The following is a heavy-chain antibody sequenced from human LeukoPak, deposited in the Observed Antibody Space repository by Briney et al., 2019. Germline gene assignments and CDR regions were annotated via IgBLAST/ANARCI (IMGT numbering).Heavy chain of an antibody. CDR3: ARGRYYRSGSVY. D-gene: IGHD3-10*01. CDR2: INHSGST. CDR1: GGSFSGYY. Sequence: PSETLSLTCAVYGGSFSGYYWSWIRQPPGKGLEWIGEINHSGSTNYNPSLKSRVTISVDTSKNQFSLKLSSVTAADTAVYYCARGRYYRSGSVYWGQGTLVTASS. V-gene: IGHV4-34*01. J-gene: IGHJ4*02.